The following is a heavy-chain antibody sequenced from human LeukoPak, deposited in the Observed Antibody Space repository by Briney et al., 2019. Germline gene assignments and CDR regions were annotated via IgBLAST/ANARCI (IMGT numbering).Heavy chain of an antibody. D-gene: IGHD3-9*01. V-gene: IGHV4-30-4*01. CDR3: ARAAVESYFDWLSTTRYYFDY. Sequence: PSQTLSLTSTVSGGSISSGDYYWSWIRQPPGKGLEWIGYIYYSGSTYYNPSLKSRVTISVDTSKNQFSLKLSSVTAADTAVYYCARAAVESYFDWLSTTRYYFDYWGQGTLVTVSS. CDR2: IYYSGST. J-gene: IGHJ4*02. CDR1: GGSISSGDYY.